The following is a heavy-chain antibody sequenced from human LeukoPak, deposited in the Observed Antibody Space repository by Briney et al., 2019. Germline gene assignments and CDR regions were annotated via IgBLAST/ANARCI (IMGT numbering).Heavy chain of an antibody. V-gene: IGHV4-59*01. CDR1: GGSISSYY. J-gene: IGHJ4*02. Sequence: SETLSLTCTVSGGSISSYYWSWIRQPPGKGLEGIGYIYYSGSTNYNPSLKSRVTISVDTSKNQFSLKLSSVTAADTAVYYCASTRYRREVGAYPLDYWGQGTLVTVSS. D-gene: IGHD1-26*01. CDR3: ASTRYRREVGAYPLDY. CDR2: IYYSGST.